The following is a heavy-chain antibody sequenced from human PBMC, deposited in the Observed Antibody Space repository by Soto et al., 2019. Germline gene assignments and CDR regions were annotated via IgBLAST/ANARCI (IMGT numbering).Heavy chain of an antibody. CDR1: GGSFKSGSYS. D-gene: IGHD3-3*01. CDR3: ASSSPHYDFWSGYSFWDAFDI. V-gene: IGHV4-61*01. J-gene: IGHJ3*02. Sequence: SETLSLTCTVSGGSFKSGSYSWSWIRQPPGKGLEWIGYISYSGSTNYNPSLKSRVTISVDTSKNQFSLKLSSVTAADTAVYYCASSSPHYDFWSGYSFWDAFDIWGQGTMVTVSS. CDR2: ISYSGST.